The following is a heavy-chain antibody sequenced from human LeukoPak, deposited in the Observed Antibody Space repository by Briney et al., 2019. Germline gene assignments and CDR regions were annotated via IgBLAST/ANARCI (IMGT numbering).Heavy chain of an antibody. D-gene: IGHD3-9*01. CDR2: ISGSGGST. CDR3: AKDSGYYDILTGYPGGDWFDP. Sequence: PGGSLRLSCAASGFTFSSYAMSWVRQAPGKGLEWVSAISGSGGSTYYADSVKGRFTISRDNSKNTLYLQMNSLRAEDTAVYYCAKDSGYYDILTGYPGGDWFDPWGQETLVTVSS. J-gene: IGHJ5*02. V-gene: IGHV3-23*01. CDR1: GFTFSSYA.